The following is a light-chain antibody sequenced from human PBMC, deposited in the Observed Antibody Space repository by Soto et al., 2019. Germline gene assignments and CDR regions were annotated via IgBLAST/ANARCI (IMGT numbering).Light chain of an antibody. CDR2: LNSDGSH. J-gene: IGLJ3*02. CDR3: QTWGTGLLV. CDR1: SGHSSYA. V-gene: IGLV4-69*01. Sequence: QPVLTQSPSASASLGASVKLTCTLSSGHSSYAIAWHQQQPEKGPRYLMKLNSDGSHSKGDGIPDRFSGSSSGAERYRTISSLQSEDEAEYYCQTWGTGLLVFGGGTKRTVL.